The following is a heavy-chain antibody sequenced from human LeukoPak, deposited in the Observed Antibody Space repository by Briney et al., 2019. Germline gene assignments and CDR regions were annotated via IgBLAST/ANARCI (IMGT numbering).Heavy chain of an antibody. CDR1: GGSISSSSYY. J-gene: IGHJ5*02. Sequence: SETLSLTCTVSGGSISSSSYYWGWIRLPPGKGLEWIGSIYYSGSTYYNPSLKSRVTISVDTSKNQFSLKLSSVTAADTAVYYCARRGKSRANGSGSYYPPKKRDWFDPWGQGTLVTVSS. CDR2: IYYSGST. V-gene: IGHV4-39*07. D-gene: IGHD3-10*01. CDR3: ARRGKSRANGSGSYYPPKKRDWFDP.